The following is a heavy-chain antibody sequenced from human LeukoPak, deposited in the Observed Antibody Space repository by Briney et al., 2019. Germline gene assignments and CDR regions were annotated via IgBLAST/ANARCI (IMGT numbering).Heavy chain of an antibody. V-gene: IGHV3-7*03. Sequence: GGSLRLSCAASGFTFSSYWMSWVRQAPGKGLEWVANIKQDGSEKYYVDSVKGRFTISRDNAKNSLYLQMKSLRAEDTAIYYCAKDQAVGAEYWFFDLWGRDTLVTVSS. J-gene: IGHJ2*01. CDR3: AKDQAVGAEYWFFDL. D-gene: IGHD1-26*01. CDR2: IKQDGSEK. CDR1: GFTFSSYW.